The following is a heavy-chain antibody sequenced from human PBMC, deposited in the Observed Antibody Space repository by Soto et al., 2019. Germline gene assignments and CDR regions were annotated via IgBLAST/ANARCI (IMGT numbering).Heavy chain of an antibody. CDR1: GGSFSGYY. CDR3: ARGYTHGPYSSSWYNY. Sequence: TSETLSLTCAVYGGSFSGYYWSWIRQPPGKGLEWIGEINHSGSTNYNPSLKSRVTISVDTSKNQFSLKLSSVTAADTAVYYCARGYTHGPYSSSWYNYWGQGTLVTVSS. J-gene: IGHJ4*02. CDR2: INHSGST. D-gene: IGHD6-13*01. V-gene: IGHV4-34*01.